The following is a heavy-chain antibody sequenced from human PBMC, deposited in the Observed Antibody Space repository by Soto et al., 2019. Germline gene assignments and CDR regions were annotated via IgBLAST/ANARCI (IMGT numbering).Heavy chain of an antibody. CDR1: GGYITSNNW. D-gene: IGHD1-7*01. V-gene: IGHV4-4*02. Sequence: SETQSLSSAFSGGYITSNNWWSWVRQPPGQGLEWIGEIYRTGSTNYNPSLKSRVTISLDKSENQFSLKVTSLTAADTAVYYCASRDPGTSVDYWGQGTLVTVSS. J-gene: IGHJ4*02. CDR2: IYRTGST. CDR3: ASRDPGTSVDY.